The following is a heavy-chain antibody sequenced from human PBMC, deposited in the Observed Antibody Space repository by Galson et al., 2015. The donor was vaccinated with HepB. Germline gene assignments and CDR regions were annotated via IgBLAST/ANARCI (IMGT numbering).Heavy chain of an antibody. CDR1: GFTFSSYT. CDR3: ARIALSGSYWYFDY. J-gene: IGHJ4*02. V-gene: IGHV3-48*01. CDR2: ISTTSDNK. Sequence: SLRLSCAASGFTFSSYTMNWVRQAPGKGLEWISYISTTSDNKFSADSVKGRFIISRDNAKNSLYLQMNSLRAEDTAVYYCARIALSGSYWYFDYWGQETLVTVSS. D-gene: IGHD1-26*01.